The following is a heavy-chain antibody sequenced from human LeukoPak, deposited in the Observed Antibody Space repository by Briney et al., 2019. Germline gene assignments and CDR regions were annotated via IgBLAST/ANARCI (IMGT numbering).Heavy chain of an antibody. Sequence: GGSLRLSCAASGFSFSDYYMSWVRQAPGKGLEWVANIKQDGSEKYYVDSVKGRFTISRDNAKNSLYLQMNSLRAEDTAVYYCARGGGLYPDYYYYYMDVWGKGTTVTVSS. V-gene: IGHV3-7*01. D-gene: IGHD2-2*02. CDR3: ARGGGLYPDYYYYYMDV. CDR1: GFSFSDYY. J-gene: IGHJ6*03. CDR2: IKQDGSEK.